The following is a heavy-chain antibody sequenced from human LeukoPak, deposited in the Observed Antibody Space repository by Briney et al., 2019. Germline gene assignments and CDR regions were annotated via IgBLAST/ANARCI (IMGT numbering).Heavy chain of an antibody. Sequence: GGSLRLSCAASGFTFSSYAMSWVRQAPGKGLEWVSAISGSGGSTYYADSVKGRFTISRDNSKNTLYLQMNSLRAEDTAVYYCAKVQVGATFPHYVDYWGQGTLVTVSS. V-gene: IGHV3-23*01. D-gene: IGHD1-26*01. J-gene: IGHJ4*02. CDR3: AKVQVGATFPHYVDY. CDR2: ISGSGGST. CDR1: GFTFSSYA.